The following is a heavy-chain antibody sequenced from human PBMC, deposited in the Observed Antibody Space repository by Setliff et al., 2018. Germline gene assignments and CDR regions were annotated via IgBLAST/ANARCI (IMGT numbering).Heavy chain of an antibody. Sequence: GGSLRLSCAASGLTFSSSAMHWVRQAPGKGLEWVANINQRESAKLYVDSVKGRFTISRDNAENSLYLQMTSLRAEDTAVYYCVRTDGTNLGYFDNWGQGTLVTVSS. V-gene: IGHV3-7*03. CDR1: GLTFSSSA. CDR2: INQRESAK. D-gene: IGHD2-8*01. CDR3: VRTDGTNLGYFDN. J-gene: IGHJ4*02.